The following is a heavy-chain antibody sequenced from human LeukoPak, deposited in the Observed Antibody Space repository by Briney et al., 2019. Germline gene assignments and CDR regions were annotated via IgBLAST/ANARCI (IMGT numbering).Heavy chain of an antibody. CDR2: INPNSGGT. V-gene: IGHV1-2*02. J-gene: IGHJ4*02. D-gene: IGHD6-13*01. CDR3: ARDAYSSSWQGHPRD. Sequence: GASVKVSCKASGYTFTGYYMHWVRQAPGQGLEWMGWINPNSGGTNYAQKFQGRVTMTRDTSISTAYMELSRLRSDDTAVYYCARDAYSSSWQGHPRDWGQGTLVTVSS. CDR1: GYTFTGYY.